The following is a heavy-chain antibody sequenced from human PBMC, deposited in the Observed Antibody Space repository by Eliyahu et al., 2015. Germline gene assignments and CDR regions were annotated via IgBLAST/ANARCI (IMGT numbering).Heavy chain of an antibody. J-gene: IGHJ3*02. CDR1: XFSLSNXXMG. D-gene: IGHD4/OR15-4a*01. Sequence: QVTLKESGPVLVKPTETLTLTCTVXXFSLSNXXMGVXWXRQPPGKALXWLAHIXSNDEKSYSTSLKSRLTISKDTSKSQVVLTMTNMDPVDTATYYCARMGQVREGFDIWGQGTMVTVSS. CDR2: IXSNDEK. V-gene: IGHV2-26*01. CDR3: ARMGQVREGFDI.